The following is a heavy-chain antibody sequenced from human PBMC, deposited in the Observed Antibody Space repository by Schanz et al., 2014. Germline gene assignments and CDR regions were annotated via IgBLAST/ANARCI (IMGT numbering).Heavy chain of an antibody. D-gene: IGHD3-3*01. CDR2: ISGSGGDT. Sequence: EVQLVESGGGLVKPGGSLRLSCAASGFTFSTYYMNWVRQAPGKGLEWVSTISGSGGDTYPADSVKGRFTISRDNAKNSLFLQMNSLTAEDTAVYYCARGVRIDYWGQGTLLIVSS. CDR1: GFTFSTYY. J-gene: IGHJ4*02. V-gene: IGHV3-21*02. CDR3: ARGVRIDY.